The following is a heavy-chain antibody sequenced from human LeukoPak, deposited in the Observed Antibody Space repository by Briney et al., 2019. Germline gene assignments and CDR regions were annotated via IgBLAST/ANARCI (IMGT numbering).Heavy chain of an antibody. CDR3: AKDCVVVPAAIPDDAFDI. J-gene: IGHJ3*02. V-gene: IGHV3-23*01. Sequence: GGSLRLSCAASGFTFSSYAMSWVRQAPGKGLEWVSAISGSGGSTYYADSVKGRFTISRDNSKNTLYLQMNSLRAEDTAVYYCAKDCVVVPAAIPDDAFDIWGQGTMVTVSS. CDR1: GFTFSSYA. CDR2: ISGSGGST. D-gene: IGHD2-2*02.